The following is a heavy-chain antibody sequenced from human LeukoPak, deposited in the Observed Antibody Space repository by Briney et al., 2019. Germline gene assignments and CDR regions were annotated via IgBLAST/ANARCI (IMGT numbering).Heavy chain of an antibody. Sequence: PGRSLRLSCAASGFTFSTYGIHWVRQAPGKGLEWVAAISSDGSNKHYADSVKGRFTIARDNSKNTLYLQMNSLGAEDTAVYYCAKRYSSGWEFGYWGQGTLVTVSS. CDR2: ISSDGSNK. CDR3: AKRYSSGWEFGY. D-gene: IGHD6-19*01. CDR1: GFTFSTYG. V-gene: IGHV3-30*18. J-gene: IGHJ4*02.